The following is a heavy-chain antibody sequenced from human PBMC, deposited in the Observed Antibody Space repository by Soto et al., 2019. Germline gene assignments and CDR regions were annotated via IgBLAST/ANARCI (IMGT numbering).Heavy chain of an antibody. Sequence: SETLSLTCTVSGGSISSADYYWNWIRQPPGKGLEWIGYIYYGGATYYNPSLKSRVTISLYTSKNQFYLKLSSVTAADTAVYYCARAPYSKYLLCFDPWGQGTLVTVSS. CDR2: IYYGGAT. V-gene: IGHV4-30-4*01. J-gene: IGHJ5*02. D-gene: IGHD4-4*01. CDR1: GGSISSADYY. CDR3: ARAPYSKYLLCFDP.